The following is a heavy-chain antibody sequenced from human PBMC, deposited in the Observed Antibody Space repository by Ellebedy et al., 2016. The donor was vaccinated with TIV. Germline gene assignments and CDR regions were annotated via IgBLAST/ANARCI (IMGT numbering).Heavy chain of an antibody. D-gene: IGHD6-13*01. J-gene: IGHJ6*02. CDR2: ISAGGTYI. CDR1: GFSFSSYW. V-gene: IGHV3-21*01. Sequence: PGGSLRLSCAASGFSFSSYWMHWVRQAPGKGLEWVSCISAGGTYIHYADSLRGRFTISRDNAKNSLYLQMNSLRAEDSAVYYCAKEVAAGTEDYYYGMDVWGQGTTVTVSS. CDR3: AKEVAAGTEDYYYGMDV.